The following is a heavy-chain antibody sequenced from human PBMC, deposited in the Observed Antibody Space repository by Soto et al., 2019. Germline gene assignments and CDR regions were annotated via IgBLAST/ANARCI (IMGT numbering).Heavy chain of an antibody. Sequence: QVQLQESGPGLVKPWETLSLTCTVSGGSISSYYWSWIRQPPGKGLEWIGYIYYSGSTNYNPSLKSRVTISVDTSKNQFSLKLSSVTAADTAVYYCARARGSDYALHYWGQGTLVTVSS. CDR2: IYYSGST. J-gene: IGHJ4*02. V-gene: IGHV4-59*01. D-gene: IGHD4-17*01. CDR1: GGSISSYY. CDR3: ARARGSDYALHY.